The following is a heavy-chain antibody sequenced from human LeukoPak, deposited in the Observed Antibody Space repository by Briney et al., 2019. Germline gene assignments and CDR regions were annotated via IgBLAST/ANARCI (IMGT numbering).Heavy chain of an antibody. V-gene: IGHV1-2*02. Sequence: ASVKVSCKASGYTFTGYYMHWVRQAPGQGLEWMGWINPNRGGTNYAQKFQGRVTMTRDTSISTAYMELSRLRSDDTAVYYCASAYDSSGYYKLWGQGTLVTVSS. D-gene: IGHD3-22*01. CDR2: INPNRGGT. J-gene: IGHJ4*02. CDR1: GYTFTGYY. CDR3: ASAYDSSGYYKL.